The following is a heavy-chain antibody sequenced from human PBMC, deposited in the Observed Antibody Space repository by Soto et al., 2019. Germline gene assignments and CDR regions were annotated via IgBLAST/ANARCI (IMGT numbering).Heavy chain of an antibody. CDR2: IYYSGST. J-gene: IGHJ6*02. Sequence: PSETLSLTCTVSGGSISSYYWSWIRQPPGKGLEWIGYIYYSGSTNYNPSLKSRVTISVDTSKNQFSLKLSSVTAADTAVYYCARGAYSNYAIYYYYGMDVWGQGTTVTVSS. CDR3: ARGAYSNYAIYYYYGMDV. D-gene: IGHD4-4*01. V-gene: IGHV4-59*01. CDR1: GGSISSYY.